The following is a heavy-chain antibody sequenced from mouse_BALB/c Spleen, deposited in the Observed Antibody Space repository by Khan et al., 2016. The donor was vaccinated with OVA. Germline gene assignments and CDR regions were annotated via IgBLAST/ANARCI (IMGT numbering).Heavy chain of an antibody. V-gene: IGHV1S22*01. CDR1: GYTFTSYW. D-gene: IGHD2-14*01. CDR3: TRGEYDGDY. Sequence: LQQSGSELVRPGASVKLSCKASGYTFTSYWMHWVKQRPGQGFEWIGNIYPGSGSTNYDEKFKSKATLTVDTSSSPAYLQLSSLTSEDAAVYYCTRGEYDGDYWGQGTTLTVSS. CDR2: IYPGSGST. J-gene: IGHJ2*01.